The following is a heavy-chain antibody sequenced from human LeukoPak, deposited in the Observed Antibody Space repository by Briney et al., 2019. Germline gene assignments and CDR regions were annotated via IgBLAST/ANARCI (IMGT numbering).Heavy chain of an antibody. J-gene: IGHJ4*02. CDR1: GLTVSSNC. CDR3: ARRAGDYSHPYDY. CDR2: IYSGGNT. V-gene: IGHV3-53*01. Sequence: GGSLRLSCAASGLTVSSNCMSWVRQAPGKGLEWVSFIYSGGNTYYADSVKGRLTISRDNSKNTVHLQMNSLGAEDTAMYYCARRAGDYSHPYDYWGQGTLVTVSS. D-gene: IGHD3-22*01.